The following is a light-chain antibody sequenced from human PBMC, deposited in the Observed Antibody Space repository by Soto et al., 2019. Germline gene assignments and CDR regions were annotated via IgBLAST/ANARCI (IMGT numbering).Light chain of an antibody. CDR3: QQYSDRLS. Sequence: EIVMTQSPATLSVSPGERATLSCRASQSVSSNLVWYQQKPGQAPRLLIYGASTRATGIPARFSGSGSGTEFALTISSLQSEDFAVYYCQQYSDRLSFGGGTKVDIK. J-gene: IGKJ4*01. V-gene: IGKV3-15*01. CDR2: GAS. CDR1: QSVSSN.